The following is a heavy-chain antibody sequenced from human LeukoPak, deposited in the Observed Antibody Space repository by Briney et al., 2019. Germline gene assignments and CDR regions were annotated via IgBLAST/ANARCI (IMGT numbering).Heavy chain of an antibody. CDR1: GGSFSGYY. V-gene: IGHV4-34*01. CDR3: ARDHKEWLRFAFDI. J-gene: IGHJ3*02. Sequence: PSETLSLTCGAYGGSFSGYYWSWIRQPPGKGLEWIGEINHSGRTNYNPSLKSRVTISVDTSKNQFSLKLSSVTAADTAVYYCARDHKEWLRFAFDIWGQGTMVTVSS. CDR2: INHSGRT. D-gene: IGHD5-12*01.